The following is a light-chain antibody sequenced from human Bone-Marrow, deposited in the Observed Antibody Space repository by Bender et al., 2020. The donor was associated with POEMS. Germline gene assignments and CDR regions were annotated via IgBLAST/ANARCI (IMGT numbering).Light chain of an antibody. CDR1: SRDVGMFNL. CDR3: SSYTASSTLNVV. Sequence: QSALTQPASVSGSPGQSITISCTGTSRDVGMFNLVSWYQQYPGKAPKLIIYDVSNRPSGVSNRFSGSKSDNTASLTISGLRAEDEATYYCSSYTASSTLNVVFGGGTKLTVL. CDR2: DVS. J-gene: IGLJ2*01. V-gene: IGLV2-14*02.